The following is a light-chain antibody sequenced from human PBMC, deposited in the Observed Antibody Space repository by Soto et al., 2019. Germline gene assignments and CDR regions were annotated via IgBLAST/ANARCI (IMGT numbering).Light chain of an antibody. V-gene: IGKV1-39*01. CDR2: AAS. CDR3: QQGYSTVLYS. Sequence: DIQMTQSPSSLSASVGDRVTITCRASQSISSHLNWYQQKPGKAPKLLIYAASGLQSGVPSRFSGSGSGTDFTLTLSSLQPEDFATYYCQQGYSTVLYSFGRVTELEIK. J-gene: IGKJ2*01. CDR1: QSISSH.